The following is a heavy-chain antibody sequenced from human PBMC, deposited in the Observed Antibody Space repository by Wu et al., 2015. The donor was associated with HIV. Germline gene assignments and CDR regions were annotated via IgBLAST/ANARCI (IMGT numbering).Heavy chain of an antibody. Sequence: QVQLVQSGAEVKKPGSSAKVSCKASGGTFSSRAISWVRQAPGQGLDWMGRIIPIFDRIHYKEKFQGRVFITADEATSTVYMELSSLTSDDTAVYYCVGPYTGYAYDTFDVWGQGTLVTVSS. D-gene: IGHD5-12*01. J-gene: IGHJ3*01. CDR2: IIPIFDRI. V-gene: IGHV1-69*13. CDR3: VGPYTGYAYDTFDV. CDR1: GGTFSSRA.